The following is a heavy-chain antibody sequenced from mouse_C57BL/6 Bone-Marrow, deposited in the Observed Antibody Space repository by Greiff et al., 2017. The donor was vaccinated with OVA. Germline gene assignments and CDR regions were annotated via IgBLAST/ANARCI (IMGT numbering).Heavy chain of an antibody. J-gene: IGHJ1*03. D-gene: IGHD2-5*01. CDR1: GYAFSSSW. CDR3: ARQAYYSNYFYWYFDV. V-gene: IGHV1-82*01. Sequence: VQGLESGPELVKPGASVKISCKASGYAFSSSWMNWVKQRPGKGLEWIGRIYPGDGDTNYNGKFKGKATLTADKSSSTAYMQLSSLTSEDSAVYFCARQAYYSNYFYWYFDVWGTGTTVTVSS. CDR2: IYPGDGDT.